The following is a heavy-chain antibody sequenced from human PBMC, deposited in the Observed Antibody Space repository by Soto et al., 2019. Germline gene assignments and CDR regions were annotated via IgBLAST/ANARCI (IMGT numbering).Heavy chain of an antibody. D-gene: IGHD2-2*01. CDR3: GRDLTSNANCIDX. Sequence: PSESLALTCSVSGDYIHVGGYYWTWIRQRPGKGLELMGYIYYTGKTYYNPSLESRLTMSVDRSKNQFSLRLTSVTAADTAVYFCGRDLTSNANCIDXWGQGTSVPVSX. V-gene: IGHV4-31*03. CDR2: IYYTGKT. CDR1: GDYIHVGGYY. J-gene: IGHJ5*02.